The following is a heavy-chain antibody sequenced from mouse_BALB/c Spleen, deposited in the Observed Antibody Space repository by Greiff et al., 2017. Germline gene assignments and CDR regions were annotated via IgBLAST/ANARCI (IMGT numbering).Heavy chain of an antibody. V-gene: IGHV3-6*02. CDR1: GYSITSGYY. J-gene: IGHJ4*01. CDR2: ISYDGSN. D-gene: IGHD2-10*01. Sequence: EVKLVESGPGLVKPSQSLSLTCSVTGYSITSGYYWNWIRQFPGNKLEWMGYISYDGSNNYNPSLKNRISITRDTSKNQFFLKLNSVTTEDTATYYCAREAPYYGNYGAMDYWGQGTSVTVSS. CDR3: AREAPYYGNYGAMDY.